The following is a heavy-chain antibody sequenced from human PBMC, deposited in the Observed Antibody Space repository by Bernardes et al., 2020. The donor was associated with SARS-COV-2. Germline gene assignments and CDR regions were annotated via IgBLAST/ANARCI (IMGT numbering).Heavy chain of an antibody. Sequence: GSLRLSCAASGFTFSDYYMSWSRQAPGKGREWISYISSSSSYTNHEDSVKGRFTISRDNAKNSLSLQMNSLRAEDTAVYYCARRVAPTSDWYFDLWGRGTLVTVSS. CDR1: GFTFSDYY. CDR3: ARRVAPTSDWYFDL. J-gene: IGHJ2*01. CDR2: ISSSSSYT. D-gene: IGHD1-26*01. V-gene: IGHV3-11*06.